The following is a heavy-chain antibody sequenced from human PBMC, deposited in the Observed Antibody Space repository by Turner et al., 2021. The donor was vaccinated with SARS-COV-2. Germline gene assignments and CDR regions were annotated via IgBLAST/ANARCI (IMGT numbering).Heavy chain of an antibody. CDR1: GYTFTAHY. CDR2: INAYSGET. D-gene: IGHD1-1*01. Sequence: QVPLVHSGAEVRTAGASVKVSGRASGYTFTAHYVHWVRQAPGKGLEWMGWINAYSGETSFAPKFQDRVTLTSDTSITTAYMEVKSLKFDETAVYSCAMGRDDLNMEVWGQGTTVIVSS. J-gene: IGHJ6*02. CDR3: AMGRDDLNMEV. V-gene: IGHV1-2*02.